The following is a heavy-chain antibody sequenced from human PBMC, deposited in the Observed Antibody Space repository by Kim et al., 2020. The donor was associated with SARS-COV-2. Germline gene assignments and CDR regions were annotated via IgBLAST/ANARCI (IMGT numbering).Heavy chain of an antibody. J-gene: IGHJ4*02. Sequence: SVKVSCKASGGTFSRYAINWVRQAPGQGLEWMGRIIPILGIENYAQKFQGRVTITADKSTSTAYMELSSLRSEDTAVYYCARDLGYDYVPYYFDYWGQGTLVTVSS. CDR2: IIPILGIE. V-gene: IGHV1-69*04. D-gene: IGHD3-16*01. CDR1: GGTFSRYA. CDR3: ARDLGYDYVPYYFDY.